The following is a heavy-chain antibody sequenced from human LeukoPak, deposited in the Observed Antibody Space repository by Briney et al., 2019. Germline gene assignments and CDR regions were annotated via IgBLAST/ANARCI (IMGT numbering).Heavy chain of an antibody. V-gene: IGHV4-34*01. CDR3: AREGRWLQFYYFDY. D-gene: IGHD5-24*01. CDR1: GGSFSGYY. J-gene: IGHJ4*02. Sequence: SETLSLTCAVYGGSFSGYYWSWIRQPPGKGLEWIGEINHSGSTNYNPSIKSRVTISVDTSKNQFSLKLSSVTAADTAVYYCAREGRWLQFYYFDYWGQGTLVTVSS. CDR2: INHSGST.